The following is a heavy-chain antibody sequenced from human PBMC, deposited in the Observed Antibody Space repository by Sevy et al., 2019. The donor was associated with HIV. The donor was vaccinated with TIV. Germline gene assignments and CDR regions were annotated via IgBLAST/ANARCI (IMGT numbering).Heavy chain of an antibody. D-gene: IGHD2-15*01. CDR2: IKQDGSEK. V-gene: IGHV3-7*01. Sequence: GGSLRLSCAASGFMCSNYWMSWVRQAPGKGLEWVANIKQDGSEKYYVDSVKGRFSISRDKAKKSLYLQMNSLRAEDTDVYYCAVDVVVNDVAFDYWGQGTLVTVSS. J-gene: IGHJ4*02. CDR1: GFMCSNYW. CDR3: AVDVVVNDVAFDY.